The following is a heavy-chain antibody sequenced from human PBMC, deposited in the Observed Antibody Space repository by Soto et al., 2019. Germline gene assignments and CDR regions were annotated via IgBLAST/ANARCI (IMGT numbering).Heavy chain of an antibody. CDR3: ARDRYYDFWSGYYATFDY. D-gene: IGHD3-3*01. CDR1: GFTFSDYY. V-gene: IGHV3-11*01. CDR2: ISSSGSTI. Sequence: PGGSLRLSCAASGFTFSDYYMSWIRQAPGKGLEWVSYISSSGSTIYYADSVKGRFTISRDNAKNSLYLQMNSLRAEDTAVYYCARDRYYDFWSGYYATFDYRGQGTLVTVSS. J-gene: IGHJ4*02.